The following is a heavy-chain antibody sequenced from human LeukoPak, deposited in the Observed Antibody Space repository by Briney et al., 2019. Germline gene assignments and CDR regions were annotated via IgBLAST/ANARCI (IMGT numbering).Heavy chain of an antibody. V-gene: IGHV6-1*01. D-gene: IGHD3-10*01. J-gene: IGHJ4*02. CDR1: GDSVSRNTAG. CDR3: ARDPEGFGELLSYFDY. Sequence: SQTLSLTCVISGDSVSRNTAGWNWIRQSPSRGLEWLGRTYYRSKWYNDYAVSVKSRITINPDTSKNQFSLQMNSVTPEDTAVYYCARDPEGFGELLSYFDYWGQGTLVTVSS. CDR2: TYYRSKWYN.